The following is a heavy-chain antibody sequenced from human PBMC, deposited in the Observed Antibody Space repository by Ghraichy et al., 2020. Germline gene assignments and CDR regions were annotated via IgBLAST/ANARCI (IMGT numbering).Heavy chain of an antibody. CDR2: IYSGANT. J-gene: IGHJ4*02. Sequence: GGSLRLSCAASGFTVSSNHMSWVRQAPGKGLEWVSLIYSGANTYYADSVKGRFTTSRDNSKNTLYLQKNSLRAEDTAVYFCARDQSSSTWDWGQGTLVTVSS. D-gene: IGHD6-13*01. CDR1: GFTVSSNH. V-gene: IGHV3-53*01. CDR3: ARDQSSSTWD.